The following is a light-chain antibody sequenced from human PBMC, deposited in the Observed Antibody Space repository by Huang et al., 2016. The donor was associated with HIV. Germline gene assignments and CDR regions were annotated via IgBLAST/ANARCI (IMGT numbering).Light chain of an antibody. J-gene: IGKJ2*01. CDR1: QNVLYSSNNKNY. V-gene: IGKV4-1*01. CDR2: WAS. CDR3: QQYYSRGYT. Sequence: DIEMTQSPDSLAVSLGERATINCKSSQNVLYSSNNKNYLAWYQQKPGQPPKLLIYWASTRESGVSDRFSGSGSGTDFTLTISSLQADDVAVYYCQQYYSRGYTFGQGTKLEIK.